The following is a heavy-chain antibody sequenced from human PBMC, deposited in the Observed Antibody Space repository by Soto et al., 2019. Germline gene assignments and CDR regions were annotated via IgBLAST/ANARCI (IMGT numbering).Heavy chain of an antibody. Sequence: GGSLRLSCAASGFSFSSYAMSWVRQAPGKGLEWVSAISGSGGSTYYADSVRGRFTISRDNSKNTVNLQMNSLRAEDTAVYYCARDPWAADYWGQGTLVTVSS. CDR1: GFSFSSYA. D-gene: IGHD3-16*01. V-gene: IGHV3-23*01. CDR2: ISGSGGST. CDR3: ARDPWAADY. J-gene: IGHJ4*02.